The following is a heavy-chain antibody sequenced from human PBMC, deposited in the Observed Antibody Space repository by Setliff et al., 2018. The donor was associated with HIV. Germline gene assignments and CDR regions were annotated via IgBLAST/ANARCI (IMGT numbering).Heavy chain of an antibody. J-gene: IGHJ4*02. Sequence: LSLTCTVSGGSISSSSYYWGWIRQPPGKGPEWIGSLYYRGTTYYNPSLKSRVTISTGTSNNQFSLKLSSVTAADTAVYYCASSPAWRSDSGLHTFDYWGQGTLVTVSS. CDR1: GGSISSSSYY. CDR2: LYYRGTT. V-gene: IGHV4-39*01. CDR3: ASSPAWRSDSGLHTFDY. D-gene: IGHD2-15*01.